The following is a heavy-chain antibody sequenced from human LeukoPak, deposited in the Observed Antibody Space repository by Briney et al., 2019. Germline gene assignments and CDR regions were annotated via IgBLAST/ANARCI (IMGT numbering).Heavy chain of an antibody. D-gene: IGHD1-14*01. CDR3: AKEVYNTGKAFDS. CDR2: ISASGDAT. Sequence: GGSLRLSCAASGFTFSSFAMSWVRQAPGKRLEWVSTISASGDATFYAVSVKDRFTISRDNSKNTLSLQMNSLRAEDTAVYYCAKEVYNTGKAFDSWGQGALVTVSS. J-gene: IGHJ4*02. CDR1: GFTFSSFA. V-gene: IGHV3-23*01.